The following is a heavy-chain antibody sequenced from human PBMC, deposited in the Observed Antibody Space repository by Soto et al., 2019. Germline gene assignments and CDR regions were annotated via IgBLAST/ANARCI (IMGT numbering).Heavy chain of an antibody. Sequence: ASVKVSCKASGYTFTTYGISWVRQAPGQGLEWMGWISAYNGNTKYAQTLQGRVTMTTDTSTTTAYMELRSLRSDDTAVYYCARDLSYGSGGYRWFDPWGQGTLVTVSS. CDR1: GYTFTTYG. D-gene: IGHD3-10*01. J-gene: IGHJ5*02. CDR3: ARDLSYGSGGYRWFDP. V-gene: IGHV1-18*04. CDR2: ISAYNGNT.